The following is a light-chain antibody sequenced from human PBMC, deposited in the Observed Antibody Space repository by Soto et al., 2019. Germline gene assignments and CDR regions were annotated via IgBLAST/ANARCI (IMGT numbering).Light chain of an antibody. CDR3: SSYTSSSTPCV. Sequence: QSVLTQPASVSGSPGQSITISCTGTRSDVGGYNYVSWYQQHPGKAPKLMIYEVSNRPSGVSNRFSGSKSGNTASLTISGLQAEDEADYYCSSYTSSSTPCVFGGGTKLTVL. CDR2: EVS. J-gene: IGLJ3*02. CDR1: RSDVGGYNY. V-gene: IGLV2-14*01.